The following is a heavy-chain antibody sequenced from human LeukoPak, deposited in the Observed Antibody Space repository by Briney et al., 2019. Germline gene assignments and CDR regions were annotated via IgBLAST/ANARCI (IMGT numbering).Heavy chain of an antibody. D-gene: IGHD2-21*01. J-gene: IGHJ4*02. CDR2: ISSSSSYI. CDR3: ARDSPNEGILWWSIDY. V-gene: IGHV3-21*01. CDR1: GFSFTFYS. Sequence: GGSLRLSCAASGFSFTFYSMNWVRQAPGKGLEWVSSISSSSSYIYYADSVKGRFTIPRDNAKNSLYLQMNSLRAEDTAVYYCARDSPNEGILWWSIDYWGQGTLVTVSS.